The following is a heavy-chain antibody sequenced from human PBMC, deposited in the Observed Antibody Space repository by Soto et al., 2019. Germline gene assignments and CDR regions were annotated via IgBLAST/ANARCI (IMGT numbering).Heavy chain of an antibody. CDR2: IYYNGNT. Sequence: QVQLQESGPGLVKPSETLSLTCSVSGGSISNRYWSWIRQPPGKGLEWIGYIYYNGNTNYNPSLKSRVTMSVDTSSNQISLKLTTVTAADTAVYYCTRANWYSEYWGQGTLVTFSS. J-gene: IGHJ4*02. D-gene: IGHD1-1*01. CDR3: TRANWYSEY. V-gene: IGHV4-59*11. CDR1: GGSISNRY.